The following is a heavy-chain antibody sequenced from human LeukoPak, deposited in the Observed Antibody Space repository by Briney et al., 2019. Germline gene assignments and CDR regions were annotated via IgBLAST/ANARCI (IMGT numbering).Heavy chain of an antibody. CDR3: SRDRADSSSSPFDY. Sequence: SETLSLTCSVSGGSISSLYWSWIRQPPGKGLEWIGYIYYTGSTNYNPSLKSRVTMFVDMSKNQFSLRQSSVTAADTAVYYCSRDRADSSSSPFDYWGQGTLVTVSS. D-gene: IGHD6-6*01. CDR2: IYYTGST. CDR1: GGSISSLY. V-gene: IGHV4-59*12. J-gene: IGHJ4*02.